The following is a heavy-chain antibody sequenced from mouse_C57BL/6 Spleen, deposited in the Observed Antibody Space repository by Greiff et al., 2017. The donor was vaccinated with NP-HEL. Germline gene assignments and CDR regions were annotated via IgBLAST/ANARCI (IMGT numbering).Heavy chain of an antibody. J-gene: IGHJ3*01. CDR2: IDPSDSYT. V-gene: IGHV1-59*01. D-gene: IGHD2-2*01. Sequence: QVQLQQPGAELVRPGTSVKLSCKASGYTFTSYWMHWVKQRPGQGLEWIGVIDPSDSYTNYNQKFKGKATLTVDTSSSTAYMQLSSLTSEDSAVYYCASPFSTMVTTPFAYWGLGTLVTVSA. CDR3: ASPFSTMVTTPFAY. CDR1: GYTFTSYW.